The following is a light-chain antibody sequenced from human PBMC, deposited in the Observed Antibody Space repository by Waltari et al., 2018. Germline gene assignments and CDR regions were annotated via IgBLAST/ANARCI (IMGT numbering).Light chain of an antibody. J-gene: IGKJ4*01. CDR1: QSISSW. V-gene: IGKV1-5*03. CDR2: KAS. Sequence: DIQMTQSPSTLSASVGDRVPITCRASQSISSWLAWYQQKPGKAPKLLIYKASSLESGVPSRFSGSGSGTEFTLTISSLQPDDFATYYCQQYNSYITFGGGTKVEIK. CDR3: QQYNSYIT.